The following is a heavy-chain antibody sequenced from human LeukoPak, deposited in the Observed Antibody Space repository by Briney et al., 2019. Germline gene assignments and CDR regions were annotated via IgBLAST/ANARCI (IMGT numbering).Heavy chain of an antibody. CDR2: IYYTGST. J-gene: IGHJ4*02. Sequence: SETLSLTCAVSGASISGSGYYLGWIRQPPGRGLEWIGNIYYTGSTYYNASLQSRVTISIDMSKNQFSLRLSSVTAADTAMYYCVKSGGYGLIDYWGQGTLVTVSS. CDR3: VKSGGYGLIDY. D-gene: IGHD6-19*01. V-gene: IGHV4-39*01. CDR1: GASISGSGYY.